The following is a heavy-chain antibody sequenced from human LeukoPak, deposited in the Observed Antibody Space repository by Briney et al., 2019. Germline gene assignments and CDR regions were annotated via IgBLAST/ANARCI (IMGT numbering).Heavy chain of an antibody. CDR1: GFTFGDYA. CDR2: IGRSGSYT. CDR3: AKILAAAGSDY. D-gene: IGHD6-13*01. Sequence: GGSLRLSCTASGFTFGDYAMSWFRQAPGKGLEWVSAIGRSGSYTYYADSLKGRFTISRDNSKNTLYLQMNSLRAEDTAFYYCAKILAAAGSDYWGQGTLVTVSS. J-gene: IGHJ4*02. V-gene: IGHV3-23*01.